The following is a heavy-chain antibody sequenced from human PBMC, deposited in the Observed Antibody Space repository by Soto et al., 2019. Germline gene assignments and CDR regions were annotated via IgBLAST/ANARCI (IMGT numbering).Heavy chain of an antibody. Sequence: AGGSLRLSCAASGFTFSSYSMNWVRQAPGKGLEWVSYISSSSSTIYYADSVKGRFTISRDNAKNSLYLQMNSPRAEDTAVYYCARTGGGYTVTTAGDMDVWGKGTTVTVS. D-gene: IGHD4-17*01. CDR3: ARTGGGYTVTTAGDMDV. J-gene: IGHJ6*03. V-gene: IGHV3-48*01. CDR2: ISSSSSTI. CDR1: GFTFSSYS.